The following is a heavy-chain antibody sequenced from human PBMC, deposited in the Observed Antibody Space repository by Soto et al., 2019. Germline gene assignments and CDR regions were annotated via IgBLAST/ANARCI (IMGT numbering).Heavy chain of an antibody. V-gene: IGHV4-59*01. Sequence: LSLTCTVSGGSISSYYWSWIRQPPGKGLEWIGYIYYSGSTNYNPSLKSRVTISVDTSKNQFSLKLSSVTAADTAVYYCARAGEDNWNYVYWGQGTLVTVSS. CDR2: IYYSGST. J-gene: IGHJ4*02. CDR3: ARAGEDNWNYVY. CDR1: GGSISSYY. D-gene: IGHD1-7*01.